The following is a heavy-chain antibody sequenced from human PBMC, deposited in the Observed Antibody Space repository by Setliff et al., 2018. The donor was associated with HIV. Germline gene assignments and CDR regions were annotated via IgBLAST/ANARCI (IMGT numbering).Heavy chain of an antibody. V-gene: IGHV4-4*07. J-gene: IGHJ1*01. CDR3: ARDPYCSGDGCFRYYQH. Sequence: SETLSLTCTASNVSINSYYWSWIRQPPGRALEWVGRIYSSGKTNYNPSLKSRLKMSIDTSKNQFSLMLNSVTAADTAVYFCARDPYCSGDGCFRYYQHWGRGTLVTVSS. CDR1: NVSINSYY. D-gene: IGHD2-15*01. CDR2: IYSSGKT.